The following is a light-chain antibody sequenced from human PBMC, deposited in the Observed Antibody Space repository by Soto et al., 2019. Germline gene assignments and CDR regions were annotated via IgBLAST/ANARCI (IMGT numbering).Light chain of an antibody. J-gene: IGKJ1*01. CDR2: KAS. Sequence: DIQMTQSPSTLSASVGDRVTITCRASQSISSWLAWYQQKPGKAPKLLIYKASSLESGVPSRFSGSGSGTEFTLTISSLQPDDFATYYCQQYNNYPWTFGQGNKVDIK. CDR3: QQYNNYPWT. CDR1: QSISSW. V-gene: IGKV1-5*03.